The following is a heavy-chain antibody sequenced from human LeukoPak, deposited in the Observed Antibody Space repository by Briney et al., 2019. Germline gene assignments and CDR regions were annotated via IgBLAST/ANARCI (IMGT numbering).Heavy chain of an antibody. V-gene: IGHV3-74*01. CDR2: INSDGRST. CDR1: GFTLSGYW. D-gene: IGHD1-26*01. Sequence: GGSLRLSCAASGFTLSGYWMHWVRQAPGKGLVWVSRINSDGRSTSYADSVKGRFTISRDNAKNILYLQMNSLRDEDTAVYYCVSNRHSGTYGWFDPWGQGTLVTVSS. CDR3: VSNRHSGTYGWFDP. J-gene: IGHJ5*02.